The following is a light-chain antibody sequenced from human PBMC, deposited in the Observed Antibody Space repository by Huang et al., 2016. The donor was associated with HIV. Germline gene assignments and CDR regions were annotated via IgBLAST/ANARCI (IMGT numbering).Light chain of an antibody. CDR1: QSVSGS. CDR3: QQYNNFYT. Sequence: EIVLTQSPATLSVAPGERATLSCRASQSVSGSLAWYQQKPGQAPRPLIAVASTRATGVPARFSGSGSGTEFTLTISSLQSEDCAVYYCQQYNNFYTFGPGTRVDIK. V-gene: IGKV3-15*01. J-gene: IGKJ3*01. CDR2: VAS.